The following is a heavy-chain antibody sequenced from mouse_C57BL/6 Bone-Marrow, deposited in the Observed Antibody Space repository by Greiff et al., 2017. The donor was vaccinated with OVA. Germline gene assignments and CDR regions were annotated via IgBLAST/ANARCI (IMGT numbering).Heavy chain of an antibody. CDR2: IRSKSNNYAT. CDR1: GFSFNTYA. J-gene: IGHJ1*03. CDR3: VRHERVITTVEGYFDV. D-gene: IGHD1-1*01. Sequence: EVQLVESGGGLVQPKGSLKLSCAASGFSFNTYAMNWVRQAPGKGLEWVARIRSKSNNYATYYADSVKDRFTISRDDSESMLYLQMNNLKTEDTAMYYCVRHERVITTVEGYFDVWGTGTTVTVSS. V-gene: IGHV10-1*01.